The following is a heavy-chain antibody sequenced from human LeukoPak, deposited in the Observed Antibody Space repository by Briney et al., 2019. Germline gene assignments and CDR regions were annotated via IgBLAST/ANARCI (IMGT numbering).Heavy chain of an antibody. Sequence: PSETLSLTCTVSGGSITSYYWSWIRQPPGKGLEWIGYIYYSGSTNYSPSLKSRVTISVDTSKNQFSPQLTSVTAADTAVYYCARSGSTAHDYWGQGTLVTVSS. CDR1: GGSITSYY. D-gene: IGHD1-26*01. CDR3: ARSGSTAHDY. J-gene: IGHJ4*02. CDR2: IYYSGST. V-gene: IGHV4-59*01.